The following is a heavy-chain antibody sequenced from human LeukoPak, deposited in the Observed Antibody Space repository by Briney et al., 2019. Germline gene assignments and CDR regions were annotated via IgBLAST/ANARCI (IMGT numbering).Heavy chain of an antibody. CDR2: TYTSGST. J-gene: IGHJ4*02. D-gene: IGHD3-16*02. V-gene: IGHV4-4*07. Sequence: SETLSLTCTVSGGSISSYYWSWIRQPAGKGLEWIGRTYTSGSTNYNPSLKSRVTMSVDTSKNQFSLKLSSVTAADTAVYYCARERASTFGGVIETQYYFDYWGQGTLVTVSS. CDR1: GGSISSYY. CDR3: ARERASTFGGVIETQYYFDY.